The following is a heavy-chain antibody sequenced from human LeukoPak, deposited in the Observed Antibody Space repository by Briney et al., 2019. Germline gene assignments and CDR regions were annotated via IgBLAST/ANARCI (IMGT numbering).Heavy chain of an antibody. CDR2: TYYRSKWYN. V-gene: IGHV6-1*01. D-gene: IGHD7-27*01. CDR3: ARDNDWGGSGVDV. Sequence: RSQTLSLTCAISGDSVTSNSAAWNWITQSPSRGLQWLGRTYYRSKWYNDYAGSVKGRITINPDTSKNQFSLQLNSVTPEDTAVYYCARDNDWGGSGVDVWGQGTTVTVSS. CDR1: GDSVTSNSAA. J-gene: IGHJ6*02.